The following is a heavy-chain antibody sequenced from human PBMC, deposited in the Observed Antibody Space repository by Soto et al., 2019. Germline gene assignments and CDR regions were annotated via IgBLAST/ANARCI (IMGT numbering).Heavy chain of an antibody. CDR2: SSAYNGNT. CDR3: ARAGGALGPWFDP. CDR1: GYTFTSYG. V-gene: IGHV1-18*01. D-gene: IGHD1-26*01. J-gene: IGHJ5*02. Sequence: QVQLVQSGAEVKKPGASVKVSCKASGYTFTSYGISWVRQAPGQGLEWMGRSSAYNGNTNYAQKLQGRVTMTTDTHTTTASMELRSLRSDDTTAYYCARAGGALGPWFDPWGQGTLVTVSS.